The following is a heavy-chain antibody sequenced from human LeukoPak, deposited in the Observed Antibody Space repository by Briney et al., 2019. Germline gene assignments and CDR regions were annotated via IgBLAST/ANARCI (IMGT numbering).Heavy chain of an antibody. CDR2: IYYSGIT. Sequence: SETLSLTCTVPGDSIRTYYWSWIRQPPGKGLEYIGYIYYSGITNYNPSLKSRVTISVDTSKNQFSLKLSSVTAADTAVYYCARGTIAARLPFDYWGQGTLVTVSS. J-gene: IGHJ4*02. CDR3: ARGTIAARLPFDY. D-gene: IGHD6-6*01. V-gene: IGHV4-59*01. CDR1: GDSIRTYY.